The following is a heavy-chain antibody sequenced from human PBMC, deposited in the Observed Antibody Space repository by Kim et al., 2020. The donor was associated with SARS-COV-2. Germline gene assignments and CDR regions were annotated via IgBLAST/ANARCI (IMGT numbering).Heavy chain of an antibody. V-gene: IGHV3-48*04. Sequence: GGSLRLSCAASGFTFRSYSMNWVRQAPGKGLEWVSYISSSSSTIYYADSVKGRFTISRDNAKNSLYLQMNSLRAEDTAVYYCARDYYDSSGYSVDYWGQGALVTVSS. CDR3: ARDYYDSSGYSVDY. J-gene: IGHJ4*02. D-gene: IGHD3-22*01. CDR2: ISSSSSTI. CDR1: GFTFRSYS.